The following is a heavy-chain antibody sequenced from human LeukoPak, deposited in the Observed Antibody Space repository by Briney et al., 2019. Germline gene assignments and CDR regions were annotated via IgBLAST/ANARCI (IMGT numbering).Heavy chain of an antibody. V-gene: IGHV4-39*01. Sequence: KTSETLSLTCAVSGASISGSGYYLGWTRQPPGKGLEWIGNIYYTGSTYYNASLQSRVTISIDMSKNQFSLRLSSVTAADTAMYYCVKSGGYGLIDYWGQGTLVTVSS. D-gene: IGHD6-19*01. CDR3: VKSGGYGLIDY. J-gene: IGHJ4*02. CDR2: IYYTGST. CDR1: GASISGSGYY.